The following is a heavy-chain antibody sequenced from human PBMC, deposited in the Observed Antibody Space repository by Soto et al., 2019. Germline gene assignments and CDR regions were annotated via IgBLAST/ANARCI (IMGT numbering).Heavy chain of an antibody. J-gene: IGHJ4*02. V-gene: IGHV3-23*01. CDR2: ISGSGGST. D-gene: IGHD3-10*01. CDR1: GFTFNRYD. Sequence: EVQLLESGGGLVQPGGSLRLSCAASGFTFNRYDMSWVRQAPGKGLEWVSTISGSGGSTYYADSVQGRFSISRDNSKNTLSLQMNSLRAEDTAIYYCAKAGGSGSYYAERDYDFNYWGQGTLVTVSS. CDR3: AKAGGSGSYYAERDYDFNY.